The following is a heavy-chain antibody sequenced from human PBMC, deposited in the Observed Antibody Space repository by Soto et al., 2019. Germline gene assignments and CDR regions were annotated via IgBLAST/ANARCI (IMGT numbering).Heavy chain of an antibody. D-gene: IGHD5-18*01. V-gene: IGHV3-23*01. CDR1: GFTFSSYA. CDR3: AKDTALRIQPWAYFDY. CDR2: ISGSGGST. J-gene: IGHJ4*02. Sequence: EVQLLESGGGLVQPGGSLRLSCAASGFTFSSYAMSWVRQAPGKGLEWVSGISGSGGSTYYADSVKGRFTISRDNSKNTLYLQMNSLRAEDTAVYYCAKDTALRIQPWAYFDYWGQGTLVTVSS.